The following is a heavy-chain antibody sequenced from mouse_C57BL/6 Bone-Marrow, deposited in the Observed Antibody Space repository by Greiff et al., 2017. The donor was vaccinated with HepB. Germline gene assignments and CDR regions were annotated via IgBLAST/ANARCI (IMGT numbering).Heavy chain of an antibody. CDR3: ARLYYYGSSWFAY. V-gene: IGHV5-6*01. Sequence: VESGGDLVKPGGSLKLSCAASGFTFSSYGMSWVRQTPDKRLEWVATISSGGSYTYYPDSVKGRFTISRDNAKNTLYLQMSSLKSEDTAMYYCARLYYYGSSWFAYWGQGTLVTVSA. J-gene: IGHJ3*01. CDR2: ISSGGSYT. CDR1: GFTFSSYG. D-gene: IGHD1-1*01.